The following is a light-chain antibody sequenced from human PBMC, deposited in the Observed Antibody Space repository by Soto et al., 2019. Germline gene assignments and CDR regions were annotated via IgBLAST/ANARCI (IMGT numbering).Light chain of an antibody. V-gene: IGKV3-15*01. CDR3: QQYNNWPPLT. Sequence: EIVMTQSPATLSVSPGDRATLSCRASQSVSSSLAWYQQIPGQAPRLLIYDASTRATGSPASFGGSGSGTEFTLTISSLQSEDFAVYYCQQYNNWPPLTFGGGTKVELK. J-gene: IGKJ4*01. CDR2: DAS. CDR1: QSVSSS.